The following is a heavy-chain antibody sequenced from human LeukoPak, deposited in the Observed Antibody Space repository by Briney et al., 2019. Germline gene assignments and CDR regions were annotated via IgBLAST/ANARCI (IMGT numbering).Heavy chain of an antibody. Sequence: KTSETLSLTCTVSGGSIIIGGYYWSWIRQHPGKGLEWIGYIYYSGTTYYNPSLKSRLTISVDTSKNQFSLELRSVTAADTAVYYCARALYTYGGFDGFDYWGQGTLVTVFS. CDR1: GGSIIIGGYY. CDR2: IYYSGTT. D-gene: IGHD5-18*01. J-gene: IGHJ4*02. V-gene: IGHV4-31*03. CDR3: ARALYTYGGFDGFDY.